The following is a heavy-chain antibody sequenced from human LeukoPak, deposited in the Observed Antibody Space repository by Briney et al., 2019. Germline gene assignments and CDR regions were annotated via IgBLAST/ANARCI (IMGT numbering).Heavy chain of an antibody. CDR2: IYYSGST. D-gene: IGHD6-13*01. Sequence: SETLSLTCTVSGGSISSSSYYWGWIRQPPGKGLEWIGSIYYSGSTYYKLSLKSRVTISVDTSKNQFSLKLRSVTAADTAVYYCARDVTENEQQLLHWGFRSPNWFDPWGQGTLVTVTS. V-gene: IGHV4-39*07. J-gene: IGHJ5*02. CDR1: GGSISSSSYY. CDR3: ARDVTENEQQLLHWGFRSPNWFDP.